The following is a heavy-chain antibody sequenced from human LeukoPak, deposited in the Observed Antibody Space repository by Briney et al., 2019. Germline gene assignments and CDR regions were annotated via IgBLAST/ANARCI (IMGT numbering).Heavy chain of an antibody. J-gene: IGHJ4*02. CDR2: ISSSGSTI. CDR1: GFTFSDYY. CDR3: AKLVDYSNGDY. Sequence: PGGSLRLSCAASGFTFSDYYMSWIRQAPGKGLEWVSYISSSGSTIYYADSVKGRFTISRDNSKNTLYLQMNSLRAEDTAVYYCAKLVDYSNGDYWGQGTLVTVSS. D-gene: IGHD4-11*01. V-gene: IGHV3-11*04.